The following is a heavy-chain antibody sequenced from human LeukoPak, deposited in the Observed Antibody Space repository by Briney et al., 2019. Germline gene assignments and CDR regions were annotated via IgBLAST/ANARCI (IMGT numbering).Heavy chain of an antibody. Sequence: SETLSLTCAVYGGSFSGYYWSWIRQPPGKGLEWIGEINHSGSTNYNPSLKSRVTISVDTSKNQFSLKLSSVTAADTAVYYCARGVGYSYFDYWGQGTLVTASS. CDR3: ARGVGYSYFDY. CDR2: INHSGST. D-gene: IGHD5-18*01. J-gene: IGHJ4*02. CDR1: GGSFSGYY. V-gene: IGHV4-34*01.